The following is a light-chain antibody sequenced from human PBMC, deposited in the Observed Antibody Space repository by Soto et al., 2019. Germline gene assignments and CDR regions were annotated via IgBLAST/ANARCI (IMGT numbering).Light chain of an antibody. Sequence: EIVMTQSPATLSVSPGERATLACRASQSVFSNVAWYQQKPGQAPRLLIYGASSRATGIPDRFSGSGSGTEFTLTISGLQSEDFAVSYCQLHYNWLYTFGQGPKLEIK. V-gene: IGKV3D-15*01. CDR1: QSVFSN. CDR2: GAS. CDR3: QLHYNWLYT. J-gene: IGKJ2*01.